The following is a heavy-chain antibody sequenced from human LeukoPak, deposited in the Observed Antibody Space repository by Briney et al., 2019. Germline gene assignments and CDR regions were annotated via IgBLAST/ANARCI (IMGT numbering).Heavy chain of an antibody. D-gene: IGHD2-2*01. CDR2: ISGSGGST. CDR1: GFTFSSYA. V-gene: IGHV3-23*01. Sequence: GGSLRLSCAASGFTFSSYAMSWVRQAPGKGLEWVSAISGSGGSTYYADSVRGRFTISRDNAKNSLYLQMDSLRAEDTALYYCAREPGGYCSTTSCSFWGQGTLVTVSS. CDR3: AREPGGYCSTTSCSF. J-gene: IGHJ4*02.